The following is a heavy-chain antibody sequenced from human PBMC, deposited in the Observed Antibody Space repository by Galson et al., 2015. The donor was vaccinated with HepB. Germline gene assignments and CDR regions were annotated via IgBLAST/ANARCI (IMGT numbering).Heavy chain of an antibody. Sequence: SLRLSCAASGFTFSSYWMSWVRQAPGEGLEWVANIKQDGSEKHYVDSVKGRFSISRDNANNLVFLQMNSLRADDAAVYYCARGRDADYWGQGTLVTVSS. D-gene: IGHD2-21*02. J-gene: IGHJ4*02. CDR2: IKQDGSEK. V-gene: IGHV3-7*03. CDR3: ARGRDADY. CDR1: GFTFSSYW.